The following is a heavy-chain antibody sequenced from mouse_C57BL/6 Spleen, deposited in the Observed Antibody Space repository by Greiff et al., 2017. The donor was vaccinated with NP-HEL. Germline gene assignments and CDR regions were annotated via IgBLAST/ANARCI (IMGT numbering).Heavy chain of an antibody. CDR3: ASSTTVVDWYFDV. D-gene: IGHD1-1*01. CDR2: INPGSGGT. J-gene: IGHJ1*03. V-gene: IGHV1-54*01. Sequence: QVQLKQSGAELVRPGTSVKVSCKASGYAFTNYLIEWVKQRPGQGLEWIGVINPGSGGTNYNEKFKGKATLTADKSSSTAYMQLSSLTSEDSAVYFCASSTTVVDWYFDVWGTGTTVTVSS. CDR1: GYAFTNYL.